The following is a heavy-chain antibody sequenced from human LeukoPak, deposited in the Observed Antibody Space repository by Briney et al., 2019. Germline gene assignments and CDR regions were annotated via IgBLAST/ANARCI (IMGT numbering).Heavy chain of an antibody. CDR2: INPNSGGI. J-gene: IGHJ4*02. V-gene: IGHV1-2*02. Sequence: ASVKVSCKASGYTFTGYYMHWVRQAPGQGLEWMGWINPNSGGINYAQKFQGRVTMTRDTSISTAYMELSRLRSDDTAVYYCASPYDSSGDLRVWGQGTLVTVSS. CDR3: ASPYDSSGDLRV. D-gene: IGHD3-22*01. CDR1: GYTFTGYY.